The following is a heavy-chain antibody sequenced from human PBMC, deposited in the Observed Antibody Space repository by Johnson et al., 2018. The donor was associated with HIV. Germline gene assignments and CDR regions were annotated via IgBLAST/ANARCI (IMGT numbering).Heavy chain of an antibody. D-gene: IGHD3-22*01. V-gene: IGHV3-30*04. J-gene: IGHJ3*02. Sequence: QVQLVESGGGVVQPGRSLRLSCAASGFTFSSYAMHWVRQAPGKGLEWVAVISYDGSNKYYADSVKGRFPISRDNSKNTLYLQMNSLRAEDTAVYYCARDPEIVVVIEHDAFDIWGQGTMVTVSS. CDR3: ARDPEIVVVIEHDAFDI. CDR1: GFTFSSYA. CDR2: ISYDGSNK.